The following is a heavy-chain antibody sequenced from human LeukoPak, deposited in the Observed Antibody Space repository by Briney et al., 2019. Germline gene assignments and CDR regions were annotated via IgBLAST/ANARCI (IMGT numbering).Heavy chain of an antibody. Sequence: GGSLRLSCAASGFTFSSYSMNWVRQASGTGLVWVSRINSDGNNTNYAESVKGRFTISRDNAKNTLYLQMNSLRAEDSAVYYCARDNAPQTYSSGWYDSWGQGALVTVSS. CDR3: ARDNAPQTYSSGWYDS. J-gene: IGHJ5*01. CDR2: INSDGNNT. V-gene: IGHV3-74*01. D-gene: IGHD6-19*01. CDR1: GFTFSSYS.